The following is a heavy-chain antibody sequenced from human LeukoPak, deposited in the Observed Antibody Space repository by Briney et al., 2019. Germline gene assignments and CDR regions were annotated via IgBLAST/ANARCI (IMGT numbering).Heavy chain of an antibody. CDR1: GYTFTSYY. Sequence: GASVKVSCKASGYTFTSYYMHWVRQAPGQGLEWMGIINPSGGSTSYAQKFQGRVTMTRDMSTSTVYMELSSLRSEDTAVYYCAREMKITMVRGVIGVYWGQGTLVTVSS. CDR3: AREMKITMVRGVIGVY. CDR2: INPSGGST. J-gene: IGHJ4*02. V-gene: IGHV1-46*01. D-gene: IGHD3-10*01.